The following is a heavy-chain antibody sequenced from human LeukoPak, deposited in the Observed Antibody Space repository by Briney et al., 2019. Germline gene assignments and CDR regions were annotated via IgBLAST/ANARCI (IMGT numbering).Heavy chain of an antibody. Sequence: ASVKVSCKASGYTFTSYDINWVRQATGQGLEWMGWMNPNSGNTGYAQKFQGRVTMTRNTSISTAYMELSSLRSEDTAVYYCARARPGIAAAGTYYYGMDVWGQGTTVTVSS. CDR1: GYTFTSYD. D-gene: IGHD6-13*01. CDR2: MNPNSGNT. J-gene: IGHJ6*02. CDR3: ARARPGIAAAGTYYYGMDV. V-gene: IGHV1-8*01.